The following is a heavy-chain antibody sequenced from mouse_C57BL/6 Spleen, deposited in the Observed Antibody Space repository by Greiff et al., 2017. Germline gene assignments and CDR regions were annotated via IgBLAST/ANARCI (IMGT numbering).Heavy chain of an antibody. J-gene: IGHJ3*01. D-gene: IGHD2-2*01. Sequence: EVQGVESGGGLVKPGGSLKLSCAASGFTFSSYAMSWVRQTPEKRLEWVATISDGGSYTYYPDNVKGRFTISRDNAKNNLYLQMSHLKSEDTAMYYCAREDGYDLGFAYWGQGTLVTVSA. CDR3: AREDGYDLGFAY. V-gene: IGHV5-4*01. CDR2: ISDGGSYT. CDR1: GFTFSSYA.